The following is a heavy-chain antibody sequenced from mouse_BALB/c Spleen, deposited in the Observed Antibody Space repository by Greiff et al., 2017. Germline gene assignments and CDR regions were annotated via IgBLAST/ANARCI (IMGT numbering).Heavy chain of an antibody. D-gene: IGHD2-4*01. Sequence: VQLQQPGAELVKPGAPVKLSCKASGYTFTSYWMNWVKQRPGRGLEWIGRIDPSDSETHYNQKFKDKATLTVDKSSSTAYIQLSSRTSEDSAVYYCAREDYDYHCVDYWGQGTTLTVAS. CDR1: GYTFTSYW. V-gene: IGHV1-69*02. CDR2: IDPSDSET. J-gene: IGHJ2*01. CDR3: AREDYDYHCVDY.